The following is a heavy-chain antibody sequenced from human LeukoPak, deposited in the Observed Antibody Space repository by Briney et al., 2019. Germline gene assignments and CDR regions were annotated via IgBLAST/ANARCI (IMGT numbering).Heavy chain of an antibody. CDR2: INPSGGTT. J-gene: IGHJ3*02. D-gene: IGHD2-8*01. Sequence: ASVKVSCKASGYTFTSSYIHWVRQAPGQGLEWMGIINPSGGTTIYAQKFQGRVTMTRDTSTSTAYMELSSLRSEDTAVYYCARQRGGQYEDAFDIWGQGTVVTVSS. V-gene: IGHV1-46*01. CDR1: GYTFTSSY. CDR3: ARQRGGQYEDAFDI.